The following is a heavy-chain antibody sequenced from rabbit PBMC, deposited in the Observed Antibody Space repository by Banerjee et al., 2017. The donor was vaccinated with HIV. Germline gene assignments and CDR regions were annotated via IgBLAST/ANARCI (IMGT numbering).Heavy chain of an antibody. Sequence: QSLEESGGGLVQPEGSLTLTCKASGFDFSSNAMGWVRQAPGKGLEWIATIGKVSDNTWYANWAKGRFTISKTSSTTVTLQMTSLTAADTATYFCARYENNDYYAYDLWGPGTLVTVS. V-gene: IGHV1S40*01. CDR2: IGKVSDNT. CDR1: GFDFSSNA. D-gene: IGHD6-1*01. J-gene: IGHJ4*01. CDR3: ARYENNDYYAYDL.